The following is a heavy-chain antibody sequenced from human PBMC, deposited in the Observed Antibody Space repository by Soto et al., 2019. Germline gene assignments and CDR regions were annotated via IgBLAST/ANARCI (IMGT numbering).Heavy chain of an antibody. CDR3: ARHQYGVGLNS. Sequence: SETLSLTCSVPGASIYNGGYFWSWIRQPPGKGLEWIGSFFYNGRTYYNPSLESRVTISVDTSKNQLSLKVRSMTAADTAVYYCARHQYGVGLNSWSQGALVTVSS. V-gene: IGHV4-39*01. D-gene: IGHD4-17*01. CDR2: FFYNGRT. CDR1: GASIYNGGYF. J-gene: IGHJ4*02.